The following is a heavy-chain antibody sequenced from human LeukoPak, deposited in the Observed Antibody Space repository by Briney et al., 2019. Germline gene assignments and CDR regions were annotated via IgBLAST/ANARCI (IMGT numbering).Heavy chain of an antibody. CDR2: IYYSGST. J-gene: IGHJ6*03. CDR3: ARSAGGVPHCGGDCYSPPSHYYYMDV. V-gene: IGHV4-59*01. Sequence: PSETLSLTCTVSGGSISSYYWSWIRQPPGKGLEWIGYIYYSGSTNYNPSLKSQVTISVDTSKNQFSLKLSSVTAADTAVYYCARSAGGVPHCGGDCYSPPSHYYYMDVWGKGTTVIVSS. CDR1: GGSISSYY. D-gene: IGHD2-21*01.